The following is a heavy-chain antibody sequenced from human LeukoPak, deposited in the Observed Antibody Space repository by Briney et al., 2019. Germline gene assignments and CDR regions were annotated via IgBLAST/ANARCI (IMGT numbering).Heavy chain of an antibody. CDR3: VRARRWRMTTVTHVAFDI. V-gene: IGHV4-34*01. J-gene: IGHJ3*02. CDR1: GGSFSGYY. D-gene: IGHD4-11*01. Sequence: PSETLSLTCAVYGGSFSGYYWSWIRQPPGKGLEWIGEINHSGSTNYNPSLKSRVTISVDTSKNQFSLKLSSVTAADTAVYYCVRARRWRMTTVTHVAFDIWGQGTMVTVSS. CDR2: INHSGST.